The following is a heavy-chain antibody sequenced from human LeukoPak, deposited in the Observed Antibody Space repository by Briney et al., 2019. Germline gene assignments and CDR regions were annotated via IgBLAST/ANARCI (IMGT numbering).Heavy chain of an antibody. CDR1: GASFSGYY. D-gene: IGHD4-23*01. J-gene: IGHJ4*02. V-gene: IGHV4-34*12. CDR2: IFHTGST. Sequence: SETLSLTCAVSGASFSGYYWSWIRQSPGKGLEWIGEIFHTGSTNYNPSLKSRVAISIDTSKNQLSLKLSSVTAADTAVYYCAREGGGNSYWGQGTLVTVST. CDR3: AREGGGNSY.